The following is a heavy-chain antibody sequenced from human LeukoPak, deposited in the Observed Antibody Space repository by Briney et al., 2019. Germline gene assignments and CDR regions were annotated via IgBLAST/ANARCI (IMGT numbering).Heavy chain of an antibody. J-gene: IGHJ5*02. D-gene: IGHD3-10*01. CDR2: IKQDGSEK. CDR1: GFTFSSYW. Sequence: GGSLRLSCAASGFTFSSYWMSWVRQAPGKGLEWVANIKQDGSEKYYVDSVKGRFTISRDNAKNSLYLQMNSLRAEDTAVYYCARGLNRRITMVRGVKYWFDPWGQGTLVTVSS. CDR3: ARGLNRRITMVRGVKYWFDP. V-gene: IGHV3-7*03.